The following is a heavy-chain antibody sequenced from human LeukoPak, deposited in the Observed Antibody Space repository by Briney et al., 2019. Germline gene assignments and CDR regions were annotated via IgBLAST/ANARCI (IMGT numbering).Heavy chain of an antibody. CDR1: GGSFSGYY. J-gene: IGHJ4*02. D-gene: IGHD6-19*01. CDR3: ATPSSRSGWSLD. Sequence: SETLSLTCAVYGGSFSGYYWSWIRQPPGKGLEWIGEINHSGSTNYNPSLKSRVTISVDTSKNQFSLKLSSVTAADTAVYYCATPSSRSGWSLDWGQGTLVTVSS. CDR2: INHSGST. V-gene: IGHV4-34*01.